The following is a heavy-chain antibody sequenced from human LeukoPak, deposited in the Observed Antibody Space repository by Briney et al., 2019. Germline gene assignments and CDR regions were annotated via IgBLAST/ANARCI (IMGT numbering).Heavy chain of an antibody. D-gene: IGHD2-15*01. J-gene: IGHJ4*02. Sequence: SETLSLTCTVSGSSISSAYYWGWIRQPPGKGLEWIGSIYHSGSTYYSPSLKSRVTISVDTSKNQFSLKLSSVTSPDTALYNFSRNPSGGYNYFEYWGQGTLVTVSS. CDR2: IYHSGST. V-gene: IGHV4-38-2*02. CDR3: SRNPSGGYNYFEY. CDR1: GSSISSAYY.